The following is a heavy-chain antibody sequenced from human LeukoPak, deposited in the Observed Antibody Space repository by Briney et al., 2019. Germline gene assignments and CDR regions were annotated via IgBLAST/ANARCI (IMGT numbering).Heavy chain of an antibody. CDR3: ARSPGGIHHN. J-gene: IGHJ4*02. V-gene: IGHV3-23*01. D-gene: IGHD5-18*01. Sequence: GGSLRLSCAASGFTFSSSAMSWVRQAPGKGLGWGSSISGSGDSTYYADSVKGRFTISRDHSKNTLYLQTNSLRAEDTAVYYCARSPGGIHHNWGQGTLVTVSS. CDR1: GFTFSSSA. CDR2: ISGSGDST.